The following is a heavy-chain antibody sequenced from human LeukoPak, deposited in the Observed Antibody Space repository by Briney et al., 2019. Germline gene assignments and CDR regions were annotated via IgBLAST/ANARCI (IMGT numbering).Heavy chain of an antibody. CDR1: GFTFSSYW. CDR3: AREEPWVYCFDY. Sequence: GGSLRLSCAASGFTFSSYWMHWVRQAPGKGLVWVSRINSDGSSTSYADSVKGRFTISRDNAKNTLYLQMNSLRAEDTAVYYCAREEPWVYCFDYWGQGTLVTVSS. D-gene: IGHD1-26*01. V-gene: IGHV3-74*01. J-gene: IGHJ4*02. CDR2: INSDGSST.